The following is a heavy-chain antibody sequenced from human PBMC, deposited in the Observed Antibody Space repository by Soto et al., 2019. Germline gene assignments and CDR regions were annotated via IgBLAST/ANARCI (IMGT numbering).Heavy chain of an antibody. J-gene: IGHJ6*03. CDR2: INAGNGNT. V-gene: IGHV1-3*01. Sequence: QVQLVQSGAEVKKPGASVKVSCKASGYTFTSYAMHWVRQAPGQRLEWMGWINAGNGNTKYSQKLQGRVSITSDTSASTAYMELSSLRSEDTAVYYCARERIVAARPLGDYYYYMDVWGKGTTVTVSS. CDR3: ARERIVAARPLGDYYYYMDV. CDR1: GYTFTSYA. D-gene: IGHD6-6*01.